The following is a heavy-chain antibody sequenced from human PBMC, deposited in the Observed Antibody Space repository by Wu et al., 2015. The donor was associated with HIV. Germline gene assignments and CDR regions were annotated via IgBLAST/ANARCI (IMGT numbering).Heavy chain of an antibody. CDR2: IIPIFGTA. D-gene: IGHD5-12*01. CDR3: ARPYSGYAYDLFDI. CDR1: GGTFSSYA. V-gene: IGHV1-69*13. Sequence: QVQLVQSGAEVKKPGSSVKVSCKASGGTFSSYAISWVRQAPGQGLEWMGRIIPIFGTAKYAQKFQGRVTITADESTSTVFMELSSLRSDDTAVYYCARPYSGYAYDLFDIWAMGQWSPSLQ. J-gene: IGHJ3*02.